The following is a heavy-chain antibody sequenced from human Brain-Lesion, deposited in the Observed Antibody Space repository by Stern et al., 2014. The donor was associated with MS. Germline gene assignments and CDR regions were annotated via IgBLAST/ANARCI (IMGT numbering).Heavy chain of an antibody. CDR3: ARRKVNTMTLDY. CDR2: INPNTGAT. CDR1: GYTVSGHY. D-gene: IGHD5-18*01. J-gene: IGHJ4*02. V-gene: IGHV1-2*06. Sequence: QVQLVQSGAEVKKPGASVTVSCTPSGYTVSGHYIDWVRQAPGRGPEWMGLINPNTGATIYAQNFRGRVTLTRDTSTTTVYLDLNRLRSDDTAVYYCARRKVNTMTLDYWGQGTLVTVSS.